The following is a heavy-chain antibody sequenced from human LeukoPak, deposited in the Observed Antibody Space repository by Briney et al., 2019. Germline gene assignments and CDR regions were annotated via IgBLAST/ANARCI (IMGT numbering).Heavy chain of an antibody. Sequence: PETLSLTCAFYGASFSGYYWRWIRQPPGKGLEWVGEINHSGITTYNPSLKSRVTISVDTSKKQFSLRLNSVTAADTAVYYCAISHKWLLLDYWGQGTLVTVSS. D-gene: IGHD2-15*01. V-gene: IGHV4-34*01. J-gene: IGHJ4*02. CDR3: AISHKWLLLDY. CDR1: GASFSGYY. CDR2: INHSGIT.